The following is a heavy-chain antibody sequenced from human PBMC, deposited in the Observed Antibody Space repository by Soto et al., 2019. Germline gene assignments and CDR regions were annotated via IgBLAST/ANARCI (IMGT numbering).Heavy chain of an antibody. V-gene: IGHV3-23*01. CDR3: AKSHLRGAPDAFDI. Sequence: GGSLRLSCAASGFAFSNYAMTWVRQAPGKGLEWVSVISGSGGSTYYADSVKGRFTISRDNSKNTLYLQMNSLGAEDTAVYYCAKSHLRGAPDAFDIWGQGTMVTVSS. CDR1: GFAFSNYA. D-gene: IGHD3-10*01. CDR2: ISGSGGST. J-gene: IGHJ3*02.